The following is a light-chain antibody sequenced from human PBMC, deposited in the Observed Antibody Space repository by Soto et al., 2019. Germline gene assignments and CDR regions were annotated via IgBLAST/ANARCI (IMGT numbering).Light chain of an antibody. V-gene: IGKV3-20*01. CDR3: QHYSNSVWT. Sequence: IVLTQSPGTVSLSPGERATLSCRASESVSSNYLAWYQQRPGQAPRLLISGASSRATGIPVRFIGSGSGTDFTLTISRLEPEDFAVYYCQHYSNSVWTFGQGTKWIS. CDR1: ESVSSNY. J-gene: IGKJ1*01. CDR2: GAS.